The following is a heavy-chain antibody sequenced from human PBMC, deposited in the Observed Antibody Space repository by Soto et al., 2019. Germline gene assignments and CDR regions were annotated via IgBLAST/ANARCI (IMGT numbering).Heavy chain of an antibody. CDR1: GDSTRSRYW. CDR3: ARHLGPDTAMVTNWLDP. Sequence: SETLSLTCGVSGDSTRSRYWWTWLRRPPGRGLEWIGEVNQSGTSNYNPSLKSRVTISVDTSKNQFSLKLSSVTAADTTVYYCARHLGPDTAMVTNWLDPWGQGTLVTVSS. V-gene: IGHV4-4*02. D-gene: IGHD5-18*01. J-gene: IGHJ5*02. CDR2: VNQSGTS.